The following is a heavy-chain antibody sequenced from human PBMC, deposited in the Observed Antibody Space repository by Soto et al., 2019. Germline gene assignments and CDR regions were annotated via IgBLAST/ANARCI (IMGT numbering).Heavy chain of an antibody. V-gene: IGHV1-18*04. CDR1: GYTFTSYG. D-gene: IGHD3-16*02. CDR3: ARELPIWRSYRSDALDF. CDR2: ISAYNGNT. J-gene: IGHJ3*01. Sequence: QVQLVQSGAEVKKPGASVKVSCKASGYTFTSYGISWVRQAPGQGLEWMGWISAYNGNTNYAQKLQGRVTMTTDTSTCFAYLEPRSLRADDTDVYYCARELPIWRSYRSDALDFWGQGTMVTVSS.